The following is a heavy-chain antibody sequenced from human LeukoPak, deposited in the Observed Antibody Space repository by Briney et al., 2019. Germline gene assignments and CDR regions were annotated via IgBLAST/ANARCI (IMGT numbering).Heavy chain of an antibody. Sequence: GGSLRLSCAASGFTFSSYAMSWVRQAPGKGLEWVSAISCSGGSTYYADSVKGRFTISRDNSKNTLYLQMNSLRAEDTAVYYYAKLGVRAAAGVPYYFDYWGQGTLVTVSS. CDR2: ISCSGGST. D-gene: IGHD6-13*01. CDR1: GFTFSSYA. J-gene: IGHJ4*02. V-gene: IGHV3-23*01. CDR3: AKLGVRAAAGVPYYFDY.